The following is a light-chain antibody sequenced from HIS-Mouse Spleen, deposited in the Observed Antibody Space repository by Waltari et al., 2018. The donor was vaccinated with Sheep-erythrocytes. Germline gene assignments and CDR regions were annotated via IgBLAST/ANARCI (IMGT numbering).Light chain of an antibody. CDR2: EVS. J-gene: IGLJ3*02. Sequence: QSALTQPPSASGSPGQAVTIPFPGTSTSVGGYNYVSWYQQPPAKAPKLLLHEVSKRPSGVPDRFSGSKSGNTASLTVSGLQAEDEADYYCSSYAGSNNWVFGGGTKLTVL. CDR1: STSVGGYNY. V-gene: IGLV2-8*01. CDR3: SSYAGSNNWV.